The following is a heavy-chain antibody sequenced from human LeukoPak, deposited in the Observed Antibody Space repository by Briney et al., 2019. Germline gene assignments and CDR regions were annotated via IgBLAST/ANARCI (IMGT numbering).Heavy chain of an antibody. CDR2: IGKSGTT. D-gene: IGHD1-1*01. J-gene: IGHJ4*02. Sequence: GGSLRLSCAASGFTFTNYAMRWVRQAPGKGLEWVSVIGKSGTTYYADSVKGRFTISRDNSKSTLYLQMNSLRAEDTAVYYCAKRDSTGLHYFDYWGQGTLVTVSS. CDR3: AKRDSTGLHYFDY. V-gene: IGHV3-23*01. CDR1: GFTFTNYA.